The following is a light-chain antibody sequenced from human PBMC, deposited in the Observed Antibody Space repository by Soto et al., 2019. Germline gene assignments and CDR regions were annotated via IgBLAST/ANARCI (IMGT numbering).Light chain of an antibody. CDR2: FNS. J-gene: IGLJ1*01. V-gene: IGLV1-40*01. Sequence: QSVLTQPPSVSGAPGQRVTISCTGSNSNIGAGYDVHWYQQFPGTSPKLLIYFNSNRPSGVPDRFSGSTSGTLASLAITGLQAEDEADYYCQSYDSSLSGYVFGAGTKVTVL. CDR3: QSYDSSLSGYV. CDR1: NSNIGAGYD.